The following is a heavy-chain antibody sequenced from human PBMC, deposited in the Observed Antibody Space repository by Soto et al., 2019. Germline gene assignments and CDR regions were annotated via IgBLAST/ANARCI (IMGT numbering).Heavy chain of an antibody. CDR2: IYYSGST. V-gene: IGHV4-39*01. D-gene: IGHD6-13*01. CDR1: GGSISSSSYY. J-gene: IGHJ5*02. CDR3: DQVGGSSWKNNWFDP. Sequence: QLQLQESGPGLVKPSETLSLTCTVSGGSISSSSYYWGWIRQPPGKGLEWIGSIYYSGSTYYNPSLTSGVTIPVETYKNQFSLKLSSVTAADAAVYYCDQVGGSSWKNNWFDPWGQGTLVTVSS.